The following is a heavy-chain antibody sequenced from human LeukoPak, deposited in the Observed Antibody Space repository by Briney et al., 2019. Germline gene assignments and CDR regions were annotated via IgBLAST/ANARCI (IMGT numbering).Heavy chain of an antibody. D-gene: IGHD3-22*01. J-gene: IGHJ6*03. CDR3: ARRPGYYYDSSGYYPKAMDV. CDR1: GGSFSGYY. Sequence: SETLSLTCAVYGGSFSGYYWSWIRQPPGKGLKWIGEINHSGSTNYNPSLKSRVTISVDTSKNQFSLKLSSVTAADTAVYYCARRPGYYYDSSGYYPKAMDVWGKGTTVTVSS. V-gene: IGHV4-34*01. CDR2: INHSGST.